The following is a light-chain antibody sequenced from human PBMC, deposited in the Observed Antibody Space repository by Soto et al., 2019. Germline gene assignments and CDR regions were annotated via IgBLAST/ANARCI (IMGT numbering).Light chain of an antibody. J-gene: IGKJ2*01. V-gene: IGKV4-1*01. CDR1: QSVLYSSNNKNY. CDR2: WAS. Sequence: DIVMTQSPDSLAVSLGERATINCKSSQSVLYSSNNKNYLAWYQQKPGQPPKLLIYWASNRESGVPDRFSGSGSGTDFTLTISSLQAEDVAVYYCQQYYSTLLYTFGQGTKLEIK. CDR3: QQYYSTLLYT.